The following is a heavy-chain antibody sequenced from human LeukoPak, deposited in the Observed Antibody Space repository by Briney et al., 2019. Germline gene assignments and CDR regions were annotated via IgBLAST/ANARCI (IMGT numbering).Heavy chain of an antibody. V-gene: IGHV1-46*01. CDR1: GYTFTSYY. Sequence: ASVKVSCKASGYTFTSYYMHWVRQAPGQGLEWMGVINPSGGSTSYAQKVEGRVTMTRDTSTRTVYMELSRLRSEDTGGYYCAREYQLLPFAYRGQGTLVTLS. CDR2: INPSGGST. J-gene: IGHJ4*02. CDR3: AREYQLLPFAY. D-gene: IGHD2-2*01.